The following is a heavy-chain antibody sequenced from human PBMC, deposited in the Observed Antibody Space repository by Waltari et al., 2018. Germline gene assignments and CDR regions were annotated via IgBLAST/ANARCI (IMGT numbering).Heavy chain of an antibody. CDR2: LSVYTTYI. D-gene: IGHD3-16*01. CDR3: ARTRFIHDPNYYYGMDV. Sequence: EVQLVESGGGLVKPGGSLRLSCAASGFTFRSYSMIWVRRAPGTGMDFVSSLSVYTTYIYYADSVKGRFTISRDNAKNSLYLQMNSLRAEDTAVYFCARTRFIHDPNYYYGMDVWGQGTTVTVSS. V-gene: IGHV3-21*01. J-gene: IGHJ6*02. CDR1: GFTFRSYS.